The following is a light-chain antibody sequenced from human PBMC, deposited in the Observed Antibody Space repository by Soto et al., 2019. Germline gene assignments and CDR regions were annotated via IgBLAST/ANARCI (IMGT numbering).Light chain of an antibody. CDR1: QTVERW. V-gene: IGKV1-5*03. CDR3: QQYNGLHTWT. Sequence: DIQMTQSPSTLSASLGDRVIITCRASQTVERWMAWYQQKPGKATNLIIYKASTLQSGVPSRFSGNGSGTEFTLTITSLQPDDSATYYCQQYNGLHTWTFGQGTKVDIK. CDR2: KAS. J-gene: IGKJ1*01.